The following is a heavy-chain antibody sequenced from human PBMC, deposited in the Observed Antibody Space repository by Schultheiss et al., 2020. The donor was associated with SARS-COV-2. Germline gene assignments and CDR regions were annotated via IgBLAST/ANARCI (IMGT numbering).Heavy chain of an antibody. J-gene: IGHJ6*02. Sequence: GGSLRLSCAASGFTFSSYSMNWVRQAPGKGLEWVSSISSSSSYIYYADSVKGRFTISRDNAKNSLYLQMNSLRAEDTAVYYCARVGVGGYCSSTSCYYYYYGMDVWGQGTTVTV. CDR1: GFTFSSYS. CDR3: ARVGVGGYCSSTSCYYYYYGMDV. D-gene: IGHD2-2*01. V-gene: IGHV3-21*06. CDR2: ISSSSSYI.